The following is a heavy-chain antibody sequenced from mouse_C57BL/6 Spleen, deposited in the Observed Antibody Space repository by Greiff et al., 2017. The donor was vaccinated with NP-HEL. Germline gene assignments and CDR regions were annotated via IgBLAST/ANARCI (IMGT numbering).Heavy chain of an antibody. CDR1: GFTFSSYA. CDR2: ISDGGSYT. V-gene: IGHV5-4*01. CDR3: AREWAQDYYYAMDY. Sequence: EVKLMESGGGLVKPGGSLKLSCAASGFTFSSYAMSWVRQTPEKRLEWVATISDGGSYTYYPDNVKGRFTISRDNAKNNLYLQMSHLKSEDTAMYYCAREWAQDYYYAMDYWGQGTSVTVSS. J-gene: IGHJ4*01.